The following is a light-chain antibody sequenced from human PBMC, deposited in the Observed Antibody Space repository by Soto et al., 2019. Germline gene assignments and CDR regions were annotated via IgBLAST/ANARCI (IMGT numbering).Light chain of an antibody. J-gene: IGLJ1*01. CDR2: DVS. V-gene: IGLV2-14*01. Sequence: QSVLTQPASVSGSPGQSITIPCPGTSSDVGGYNYVSWYQQHPGKAPKLMIYDVSNRPSGVSNRFSGSKSGNTASLTISGLQAEDDADYYRSSYTSSSTLVCGTGTKVTVL. CDR1: SSDVGGYNY. CDR3: SSYTSSSTLV.